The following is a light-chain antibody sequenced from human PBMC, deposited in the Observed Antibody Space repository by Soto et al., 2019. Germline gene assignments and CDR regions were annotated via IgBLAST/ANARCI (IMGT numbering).Light chain of an antibody. CDR2: VAS. V-gene: IGKV3-20*01. J-gene: IGKJ5*01. CDR3: QQYGSSPPIT. CDR1: QSVSSSY. Sequence: EIVFTQSPGTLSLSPGERATLSWRASQSVSSSYLAWYQQKPGQAPRLLIYVASSRATGIPDRFSGSGSGTDFTLTISRLEPEDFAAYYCQQYGSSPPITFGQGTRLEI.